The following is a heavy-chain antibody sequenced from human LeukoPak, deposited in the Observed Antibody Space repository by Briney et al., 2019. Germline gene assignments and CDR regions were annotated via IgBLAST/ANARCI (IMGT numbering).Heavy chain of an antibody. D-gene: IGHD2-15*01. CDR3: ARTMEGYCSGGSCYQYSYYMDV. V-gene: IGHV4-59*01. J-gene: IGHJ6*03. CDR2: IYYSGST. Sequence: PSQTLSLTCTVSGGSISSYYWSWIRQPPGKGLEWIGYIYYSGSTNYNPSLKSRVTISVDTSKNQFSLKLTSVTAADTAVYYCARTMEGYCSGGSCYQYSYYMDVWGKGTTVTVSS. CDR1: GGSISSYY.